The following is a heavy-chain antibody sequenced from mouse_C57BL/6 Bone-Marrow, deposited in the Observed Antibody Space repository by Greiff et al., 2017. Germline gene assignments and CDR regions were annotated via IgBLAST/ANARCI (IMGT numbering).Heavy chain of an antibody. CDR3: ARRWLRRSFSY. CDR2: IHPNSGST. CDR1: GYTFTSYW. Sequence: QVQLQQPGAELVKPGASVKLSCKASGYTFTSYWMHWVKKRPGQGLEWIGMIHPNSGSTNYNEKFKSKATLTVGKSSSTAYMQLSSLTSEDSAVYFCARRWLRRSFSYWGQETLVTVSA. V-gene: IGHV1-64*01. J-gene: IGHJ3*01. D-gene: IGHD2-2*01.